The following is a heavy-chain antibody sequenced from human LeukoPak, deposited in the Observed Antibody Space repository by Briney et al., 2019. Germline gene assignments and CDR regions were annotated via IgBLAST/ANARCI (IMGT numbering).Heavy chain of an antibody. V-gene: IGHV4-59*08. CDR3: ARAFRARYFDL. CDR1: GGSISSFY. D-gene: IGHD2/OR15-2a*01. J-gene: IGHJ2*01. Sequence: PSETLSLTCTVSGGSISSFYWSWIRQPPGKGLEWIGYIYYSGSTNYNPSLTSRVTISVDTSKNRFSLKLSSVTAADTAVYYCARAFRARYFDLWGRGTLVTVSS. CDR2: IYYSGST.